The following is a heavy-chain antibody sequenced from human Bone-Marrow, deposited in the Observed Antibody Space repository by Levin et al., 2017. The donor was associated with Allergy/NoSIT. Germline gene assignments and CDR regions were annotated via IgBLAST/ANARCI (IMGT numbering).Heavy chain of an antibody. CDR1: GFTFSRYY. D-gene: IGHD2-2*01. V-gene: IGHV3-74*01. CDR2: ITLDVTDT. Sequence: GGSLRLSCAASGFTFSRYYMHWVRQAPGKGLVWVSRITLDVTDTYYADSVKGRFTISRDNAENTLFLQMNSLRAEDTAIYYCARGGCSSTSCPDYWGQGILVTVSS. CDR3: ARGGCSSTSCPDY. J-gene: IGHJ4*02.